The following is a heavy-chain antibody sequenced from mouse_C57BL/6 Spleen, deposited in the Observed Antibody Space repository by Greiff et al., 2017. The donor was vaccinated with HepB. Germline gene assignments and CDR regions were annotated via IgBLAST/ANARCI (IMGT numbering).Heavy chain of an antibody. CDR2: ISSGGSYT. CDR1: GFTFSSYG. D-gene: IGHD4-1*01. V-gene: IGHV5-6*02. Sequence: DVMLVESGGDLVKPGGSLKLSCAASGFTFSSYGMSWVRQTPDKRLEWVATISSGGSYTYYPDSVKGRFTISRDNAKNTLYLQMSSLKSEDTAMYYCARHGVGRYFDYWGQGTTLTVSS. CDR3: ARHGVGRYFDY. J-gene: IGHJ2*01.